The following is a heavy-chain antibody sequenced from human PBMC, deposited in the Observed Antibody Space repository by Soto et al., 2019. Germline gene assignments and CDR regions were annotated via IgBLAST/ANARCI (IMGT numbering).Heavy chain of an antibody. V-gene: IGHV1-3*01. CDR3: ARDGYCSGGRGPITPYFDS. Sequence: ASVKVSCKASGYTFTIYAMHWVRRAPGQRLEWMGWINADNSNTKYSQKFQGRVTITRDTSASTAYMELSSLRSEDTAVYYCARDGYCSGGRGPITPYFDSWGQGTEVTVSS. D-gene: IGHD2-15*01. J-gene: IGHJ4*02. CDR2: INADNSNT. CDR1: GYTFTIYA.